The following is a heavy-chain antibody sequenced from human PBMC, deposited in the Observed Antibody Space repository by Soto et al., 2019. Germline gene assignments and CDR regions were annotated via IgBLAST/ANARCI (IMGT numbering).Heavy chain of an antibody. J-gene: IGHJ6*02. Sequence: QVDLVQSGAEVKKPGASVTISCKASGSAITRYYIHWVRQAPGRDLEWMGIINLGGGSASYAQKYQDRVTLDKDTSTCTVYMDLRSLRTEDTAVYYCARDTSGWSLNGLDVWGQGTTVNVSS. V-gene: IGHV1-46*01. CDR1: GSAITRYY. CDR2: INLGGGSA. D-gene: IGHD6-19*01. CDR3: ARDTSGWSLNGLDV.